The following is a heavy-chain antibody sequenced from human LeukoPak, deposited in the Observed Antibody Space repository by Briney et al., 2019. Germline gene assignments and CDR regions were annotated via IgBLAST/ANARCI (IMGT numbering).Heavy chain of an antibody. CDR3: ASLDTAHPSGVH. D-gene: IGHD5-18*01. V-gene: IGHV3-7*01. CDR2: MNRDGGEK. CDR1: TFTFTPGW. Sequence: PGGSLRLSCEASTFTFTPGWMSWVRQAPGKGLEWVAMMNRDGGEKHYVDAVRGFFTISRDNAKNSLYLQMDSLRDEEAAVYYCASLDTAHPSGVHWGQGTLVTVSS. J-gene: IGHJ4*02.